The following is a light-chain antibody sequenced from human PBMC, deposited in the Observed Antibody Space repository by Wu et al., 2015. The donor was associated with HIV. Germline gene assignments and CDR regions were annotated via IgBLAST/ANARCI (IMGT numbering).Light chain of an antibody. CDR1: QTIARSH. V-gene: IGKV3-20*01. J-gene: IGKJ3*01. CDR2: SAS. Sequence: EFVLTQSPGTLSLSPGERATLSCKASQTIARSHLAWYQQKPGQPPRLLIYSASSRAPGIPDRSSGSGSRTDFTLTISRLEPEDFAVYFCQQYRTFGPGTKVDIK. CDR3: QQYRT.